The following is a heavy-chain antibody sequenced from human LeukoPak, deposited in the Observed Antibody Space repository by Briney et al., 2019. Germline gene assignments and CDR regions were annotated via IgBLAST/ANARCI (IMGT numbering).Heavy chain of an antibody. J-gene: IGHJ4*02. CDR2: IYYSGST. D-gene: IGHD3-10*01. CDR1: CGSISSSSYY. CDR3: ARGSQLWFGEYPWAFDY. Sequence: SETLSLTCTVSCGSISSSSYYWGWIRQPPGKGLEWIGSIYYSGSTYYNPSLKSRVTISVDTSKNQFSLKLSSVTAADTAVYYCARGSQLWFGEYPWAFDYWGQGTLVTVSS. V-gene: IGHV4-39*01.